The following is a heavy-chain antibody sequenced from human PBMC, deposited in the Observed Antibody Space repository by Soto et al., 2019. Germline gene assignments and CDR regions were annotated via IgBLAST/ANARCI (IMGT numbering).Heavy chain of an antibody. CDR3: AKGGSGSYYLYYFDY. V-gene: IGHV3-23*01. J-gene: IGHJ4*02. CDR1: GFTFTSYA. D-gene: IGHD3-10*01. Sequence: GSLRLSCAVSGFTFTSYAMSWVRQTPGKGLEWVSAITGSGGSTYYADSVKGRFTISRDNSKNMVYLQMSSLRADDTAIFYCAKGGSGSYYLYYFDYWGQGALVTVSS. CDR2: ITGSGGST.